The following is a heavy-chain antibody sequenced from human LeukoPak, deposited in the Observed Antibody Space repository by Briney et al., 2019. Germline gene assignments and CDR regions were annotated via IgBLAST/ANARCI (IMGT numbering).Heavy chain of an antibody. V-gene: IGHV4-61*08. D-gene: IGHD6-13*01. Sequence: SETLSLTCTVSGGSINSGDYYWSWIRQPPGKGLEWIGYIYYSGSTNYNPSLKSRVTISVDTSKNQFSLKLSSVTAADTAVYYCARDQLGPSSSWARDAFDIWGQGTMVTVSS. J-gene: IGHJ3*02. CDR3: ARDQLGPSSSWARDAFDI. CDR2: IYYSGST. CDR1: GGSINSGDYY.